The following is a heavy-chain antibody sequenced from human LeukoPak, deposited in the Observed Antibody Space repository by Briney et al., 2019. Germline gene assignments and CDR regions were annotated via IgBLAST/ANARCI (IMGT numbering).Heavy chain of an antibody. CDR3: ARDRAVGGRFFDL. CDR2: VTDAGFA. V-gene: IGHV4-59*01. D-gene: IGHD6-19*01. Sequence: SETLSLTCTVPSTSLTTYYWSWIRQPPGKGLEWIGYVTDAGFATYNPSLKSRVTLSVDTSTNQFSLKVHSVTASDTAVYYCARDRAVGGRFFDLWGQGILVSVSS. CDR1: STSLTTYY. J-gene: IGHJ4*02.